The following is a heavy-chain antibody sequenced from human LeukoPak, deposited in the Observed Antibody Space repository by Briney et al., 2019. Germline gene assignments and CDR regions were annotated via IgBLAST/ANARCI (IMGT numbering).Heavy chain of an antibody. CDR2: INHSGST. V-gene: IGHV4-34*01. D-gene: IGHD6-19*01. J-gene: IGHJ5*01. CDR3: ARLRGATVAHNWFDS. CDR1: GGSFSGYY. Sequence: SETLSLTCAVYGGSFSGYYWSWIRQPPGKGLEWIGEINHSGSTNYNPSLKSRVTISVGTSKNQCSLRLSSVTAADTAVYYCARLRGATVAHNWFDSWGQGTLVTVSS.